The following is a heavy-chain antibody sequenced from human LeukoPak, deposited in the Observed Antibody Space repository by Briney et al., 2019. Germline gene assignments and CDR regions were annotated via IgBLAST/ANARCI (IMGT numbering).Heavy chain of an antibody. CDR3: ARPLRPEVMLSLGY. Sequence: SETLSLTCIVSGGSISTPNYYWGWIRQPPGKGLEWIGSIYYSGTTYYSPSLKGRVTISIDTSKNQFSLKLVSVTAAYTAIYFCARPLRPEVMLSLGYWGQGTLVTVSS. V-gene: IGHV4-39*01. J-gene: IGHJ4*02. D-gene: IGHD2/OR15-2a*01. CDR1: GGSISTPNYY. CDR2: IYYSGTT.